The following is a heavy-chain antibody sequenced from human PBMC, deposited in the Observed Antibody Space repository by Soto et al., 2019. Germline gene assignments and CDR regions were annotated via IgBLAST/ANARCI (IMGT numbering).Heavy chain of an antibody. D-gene: IGHD3-3*02. CDR2: IYSGDNT. CDR3: ARDRGRINYYYGMDL. V-gene: IGHV3-66*01. CDR1: GFTVSSNY. Sequence: EVQLVESGGGLVQPGGSLRLSCAASGFTVSSNYMSWVRQAPGKGLEWVSLIYSGDNTYHADSVKGRFTISRDNSKNTLYLQMNSLRAEDTAVYYCARDRGRINYYYGMDLWGQGTTVTVSS. J-gene: IGHJ6*02.